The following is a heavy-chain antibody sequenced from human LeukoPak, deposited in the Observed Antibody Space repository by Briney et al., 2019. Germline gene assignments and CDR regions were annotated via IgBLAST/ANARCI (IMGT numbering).Heavy chain of an antibody. V-gene: IGHV4-34*01. CDR1: GGSFSGYY. J-gene: IGHJ6*02. D-gene: IGHD5-18*01. Sequence: SETLSLTCAVYGGSFSGYYWSWIRQPPGKGLEWIGEINHSGSTNYNPSLKSRVTISVDTSKNQFSLKLSSVTAADTAVYYCARASYGLRCGMDVWGQGTTVTVSS. CDR3: ARASYGLRCGMDV. CDR2: INHSGST.